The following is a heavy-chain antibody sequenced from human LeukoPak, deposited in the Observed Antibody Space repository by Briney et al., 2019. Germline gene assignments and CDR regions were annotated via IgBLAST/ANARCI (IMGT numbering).Heavy chain of an antibody. CDR1: GGSFSGYY. Sequence: SETLSLTCAVYGGSFSGYYWSWIRQPPGKGLEWIGEINHSGSTNYNPSLKSRVTTSVDKSKNQFSLKLSSVTAADTAVYYCAGGIAVAGKVEYWGQGTLVTVSS. D-gene: IGHD6-19*01. J-gene: IGHJ4*02. V-gene: IGHV4-34*01. CDR2: INHSGST. CDR3: AGGIAVAGKVEY.